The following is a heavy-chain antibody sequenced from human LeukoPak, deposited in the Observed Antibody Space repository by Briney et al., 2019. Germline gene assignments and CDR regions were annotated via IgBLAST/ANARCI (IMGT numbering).Heavy chain of an antibody. Sequence: ASVKVSCKASGYTFTTYGISWVRPAPGQGLEWMGWIDASNGNTNYAQKVQGRVTITTDTSTTTAYMELRSLGFDDTAVYYCARDYHYVPDFWGQGTLVTVSS. V-gene: IGHV1-18*01. CDR1: GYTFTTYG. D-gene: IGHD3-16*01. CDR3: ARDYHYVPDF. J-gene: IGHJ4*02. CDR2: IDASNGNT.